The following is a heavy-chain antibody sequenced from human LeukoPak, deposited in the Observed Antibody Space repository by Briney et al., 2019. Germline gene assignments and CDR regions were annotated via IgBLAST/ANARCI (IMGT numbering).Heavy chain of an antibody. D-gene: IGHD2-8*01. CDR3: ARGICPNGVCSFHPFDY. J-gene: IGHJ4*02. V-gene: IGHV4-59*01. CDR1: GGSISNYY. Sequence: SGTLSLTCTVSGGSISNYYWSWIRQPPGKELEWIGYLYYGGSTNYNPSLKRRVTISVDASKNQFSLKLTSVTAADTAIYYCARGICPNGVCSFHPFDYWGQGTLVTVSS. CDR2: LYYGGST.